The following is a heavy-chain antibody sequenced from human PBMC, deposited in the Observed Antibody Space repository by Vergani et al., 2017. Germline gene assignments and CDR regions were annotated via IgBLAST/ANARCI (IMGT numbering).Heavy chain of an antibody. D-gene: IGHD4-11*01. CDR1: GFTFKNFA. CDR2: IRSKNDGGTA. J-gene: IGHJ4*02. CDR3: YTDYQDY. V-gene: IGHV3-15*01. Sequence: VQLVESGGGVVQPGRSLRLSCAASGFTFKNFAVHWVRQAPGKGLEWIGRIRSKNDGGTADYAAPLKGRFTISRDDSKDSAFLLVNNLKTEDTAVYFCYTDYQDYWGQGTLVTVSS.